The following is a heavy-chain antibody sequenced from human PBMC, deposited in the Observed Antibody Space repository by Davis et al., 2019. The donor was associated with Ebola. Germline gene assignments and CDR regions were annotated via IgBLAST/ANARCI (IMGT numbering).Heavy chain of an antibody. D-gene: IGHD1-20*01. CDR3: ATLRRTITGMDDGFDI. V-gene: IGHV5-51*01. CDR2: IFTGDSDT. Sequence: GGFLRLSCKRSGYSFAKYWINWVRQMPGKGLEWMGIIFTGDSDTRYRPSFRGQVTISADKSFKTAFLQWSSLKASDTARYYCATLRRTITGMDDGFDIWGQGTMVTVSS. J-gene: IGHJ3*02. CDR1: GYSFAKYW.